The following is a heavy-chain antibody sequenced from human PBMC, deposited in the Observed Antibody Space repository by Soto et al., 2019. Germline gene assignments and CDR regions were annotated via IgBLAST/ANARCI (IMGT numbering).Heavy chain of an antibody. Sequence: SVKVSCKASGGTFSSYAIRWVRNAPGQGLEWMGGIIPIFGTANYAQKFQGRVTITADKSTSTAYMELSSLRSEDTAVYYCARAPEGDYARSYYYGMDVWGQGTTVTVSS. CDR1: GGTFSSYA. CDR2: IIPIFGTA. D-gene: IGHD3-10*02. V-gene: IGHV1-69*06. J-gene: IGHJ6*02. CDR3: ARAPEGDYARSYYYGMDV.